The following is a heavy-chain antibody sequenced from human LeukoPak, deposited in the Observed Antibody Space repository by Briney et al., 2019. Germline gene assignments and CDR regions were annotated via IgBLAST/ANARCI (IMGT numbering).Heavy chain of an antibody. CDR3: AGNYYSWTGLNY. CDR1: GFTFSGSA. J-gene: IGHJ4*02. Sequence: GGSLKLSCAASGFTFSGSAMHRVRQASGKGLEWVGHIGNKASNYATDYAPSLKGRFTISRDDSKDTAYLQVNSLKPEDTAVYYCAGNYYSWTGLNYWGLGTLVTVSS. CDR2: IGNKASNYAT. V-gene: IGHV3-73*01. D-gene: IGHD3-22*01.